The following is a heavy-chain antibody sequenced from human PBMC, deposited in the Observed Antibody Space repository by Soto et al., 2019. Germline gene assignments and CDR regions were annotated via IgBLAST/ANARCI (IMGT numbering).Heavy chain of an antibody. CDR2: INAGNGNT. D-gene: IGHD1-1*01. CDR3: ARGRSWNDPERY. Sequence: QVQLVQSGAEVKKPGASVKVSCKASGYTFTSYAMHWVRQAPGQRLEWMGWINAGNGNTKYSQKFQGRVTITRDTSASTAYMELSSLRSEDTAVYYCARGRSWNDPERYWCQGTLVTVS. J-gene: IGHJ4*02. V-gene: IGHV1-3*01. CDR1: GYTFTSYA.